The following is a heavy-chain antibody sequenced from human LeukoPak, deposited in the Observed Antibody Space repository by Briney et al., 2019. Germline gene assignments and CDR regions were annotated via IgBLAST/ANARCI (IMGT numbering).Heavy chain of an antibody. CDR2: ISSDSSTI. D-gene: IGHD3-16*01. CDR3: ARHVSGGGLDY. V-gene: IGHV3-48*02. Sequence: PGGSLRLSCAGSGFTFGSFGINWVRQAPGKGLDWVSYISSDSSTIYYADSVRGRFTISRDNARNSLYLQMNSLRDEDTALHYCARHVSGGGLDYWGQGTLVTVSS. CDR1: GFTFGSFG. J-gene: IGHJ4*02.